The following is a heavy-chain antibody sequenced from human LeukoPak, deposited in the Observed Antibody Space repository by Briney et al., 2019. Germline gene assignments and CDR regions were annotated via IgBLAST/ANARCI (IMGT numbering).Heavy chain of an antibody. D-gene: IGHD6-19*01. CDR1: GGSISSSGYS. Sequence: PSQTLSLTCAVSGGSISSSGYSWSWIRQPPGKGLEWIGYIYHGASTYYNPSFKSRVTISVDTSKNQFSLKLSSVTAADTAVYYCARGSPRTMYSSGWYPRALDYWGQGTLVTVSS. V-gene: IGHV4-30-2*01. J-gene: IGHJ4*02. CDR2: IYHGAST. CDR3: ARGSPRTMYSSGWYPRALDY.